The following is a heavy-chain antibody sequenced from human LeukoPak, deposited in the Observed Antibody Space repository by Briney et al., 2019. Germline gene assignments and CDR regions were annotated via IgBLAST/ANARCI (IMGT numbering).Heavy chain of an antibody. CDR3: ARGKEATIRGEGGHFEY. Sequence: SETLSLTCTVSGGSISSSSYYWGWIRQPPGKGLEWIGSIYYSGSTYYNPSLKSRVTISVDTSKNQFSLKLSSVTAADTAVYYCARGKEATIRGEGGHFEYWGQGTLVTVSS. D-gene: IGHD5-12*01. J-gene: IGHJ4*02. CDR2: IYYSGST. CDR1: GGSISSSSYY. V-gene: IGHV4-39*07.